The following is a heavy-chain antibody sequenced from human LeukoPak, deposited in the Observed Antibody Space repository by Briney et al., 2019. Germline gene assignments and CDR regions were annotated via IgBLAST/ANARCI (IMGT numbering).Heavy chain of an antibody. J-gene: IGHJ5*02. CDR2: INHSGST. V-gene: IGHV4-34*01. CDR1: GGSFSGYY. Sequence: SETLSLTCAVYGGSFSGYYWSWIRQPPGKGLEWIGEINHSGSTNYNPSLKSRVTISVDTSKNQFSLKLSSVTAADTAVYYCASEPLLLWFGDRTYNWFDPWGQGTLVTVSS. CDR3: ASEPLLLWFGDRTYNWFDP. D-gene: IGHD3-10*01.